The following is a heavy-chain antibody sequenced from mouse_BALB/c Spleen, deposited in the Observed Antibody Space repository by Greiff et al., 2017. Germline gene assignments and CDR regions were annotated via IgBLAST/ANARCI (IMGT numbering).Heavy chain of an antibody. CDR2: IYPGNSDT. CDR3: ARRYYYGSSGFAY. J-gene: IGHJ3*01. D-gene: IGHD1-1*01. Sequence: EVQGVESGTVLARPGASVKMSCKASGYSFTSYWMHWVKQRPGQGLEWIGAIYPGNSDTSYNQKFKGKAKLTAVTSASTAYMELSSLTNEDSAVYFCARRYYYGSSGFAYWGQGTLVTVSA. V-gene: IGHV1-5*01. CDR1: GYSFTSYW.